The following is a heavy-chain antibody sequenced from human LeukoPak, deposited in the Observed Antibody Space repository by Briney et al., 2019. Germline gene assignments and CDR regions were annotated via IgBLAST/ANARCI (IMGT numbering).Heavy chain of an antibody. V-gene: IGHV1-18*01. Sequence: ASVKVSCKASGYSFTSYAMNWVRQAPDQGLEWLGWIAPYEGDRQYTPKLQDRIIVTADTATTTVYMELKNLRIDDTAVYYCASNFIRTGYFGEYYLHWGQGTQVVVSS. CDR1: GYSFTSYA. D-gene: IGHD3-9*01. CDR2: IAPYEGDR. J-gene: IGHJ1*01. CDR3: ASNFIRTGYFGEYYLH.